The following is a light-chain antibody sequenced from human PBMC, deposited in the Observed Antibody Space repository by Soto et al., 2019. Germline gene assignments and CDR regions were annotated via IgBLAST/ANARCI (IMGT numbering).Light chain of an antibody. CDR1: SSNIGSNT. CDR2: SNN. J-gene: IGLJ1*01. Sequence: QSVLTQPPSASGTPGQRVTISCSGSSSNIGSNTVNWYQQLPGTAPKLLMYSNNQRPSGVPDRFSGSKSGTSASLAISGLQSEDEAHYYCAAWDDSLDGYVFGTGTKLTVL. V-gene: IGLV1-44*01. CDR3: AAWDDSLDGYV.